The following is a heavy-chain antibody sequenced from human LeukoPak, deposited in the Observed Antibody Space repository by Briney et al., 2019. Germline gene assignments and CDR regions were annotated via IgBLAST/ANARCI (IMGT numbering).Heavy chain of an antibody. CDR2: IRYDGSNK. V-gene: IGHV3-30*02. CDR3: ARDRDWNSGFDY. D-gene: IGHD1-7*01. CDR1: GFTFSSYG. J-gene: IGHJ4*02. Sequence: GGSLRLSCAASGFTFSSYGMHWVRQAPGKGLEWVAFIRYDGSNKYYADSVKGRFTISRDNARNSLYLQMNSLRAEDTAVYYCARDRDWNSGFDYWGQGTLVTVSS.